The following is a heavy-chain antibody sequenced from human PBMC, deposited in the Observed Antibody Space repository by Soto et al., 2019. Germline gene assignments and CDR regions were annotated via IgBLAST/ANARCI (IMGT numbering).Heavy chain of an antibody. CDR2: ISSRSDI. D-gene: IGHD2-2*02. CDR3: AREYTAWPLAYGLDV. V-gene: IGHV3-21*01. J-gene: IGHJ6*02. Sequence: LRLSCVGSGFTFSTYSINWVRQAPGKGLEWVSSISSRSDIYYADSVKGRFTISRDNAKNSVSLQMNSLRAEDTAVYYCAREYTAWPLAYGLDVWGQGTTVTVSS. CDR1: GFTFSTYS.